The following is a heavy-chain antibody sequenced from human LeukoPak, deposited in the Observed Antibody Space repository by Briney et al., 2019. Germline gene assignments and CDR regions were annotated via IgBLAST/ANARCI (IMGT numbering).Heavy chain of an antibody. CDR1: GFSFSSYP. J-gene: IGHJ1*01. CDR2: IGSNGDGI. CDR3: AKERIAVAGEKYFQH. D-gene: IGHD6-19*01. V-gene: IGHV3-64*01. Sequence: GGSLRLSCAASGFSFSSYPMHWVRQAPGKGLDYVSVIGSNGDGIYYANSVKGRFTISRDNPKNTLYLQMNSLRAEDTAVYYCAKERIAVAGEKYFQHWGQGTLVTVSS.